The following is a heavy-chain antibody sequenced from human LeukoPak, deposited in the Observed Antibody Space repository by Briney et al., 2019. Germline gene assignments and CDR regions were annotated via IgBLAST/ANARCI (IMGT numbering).Heavy chain of an antibody. V-gene: IGHV7-4-1*02. J-gene: IGHJ4*02. CDR2: INTEAGSP. CDR1: GYTFTKYA. CDR3: ARGAPGSRIED. D-gene: IGHD1-14*01. Sequence: ASVKVSCKASGYTFTKYAMNWVRQAPGQGLEWMGWINTEAGSPRYAQGFTGRFVFSLDTSVSTAYLQISGLKAEDTALYYCARGAPGSRIEDWGQGTLVTVSS.